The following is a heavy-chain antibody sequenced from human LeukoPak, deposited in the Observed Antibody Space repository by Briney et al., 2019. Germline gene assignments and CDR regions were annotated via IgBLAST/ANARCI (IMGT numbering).Heavy chain of an antibody. CDR3: ARHILLWFGELSPNWFDP. J-gene: IGHJ5*02. CDR1: GGSISSYY. CDR2: IYYSGST. V-gene: IGHV4-59*08. D-gene: IGHD3-10*01. Sequence: PSETLSLTCTVSGGSISSYYWSWIRQPPGKGLEWIGHIYYSGSTNYNPSLKSRVTISVDTSKNQFSLKLSSVTAADTAVYYCARHILLWFGELSPNWFDPWGQGTLVTVSS.